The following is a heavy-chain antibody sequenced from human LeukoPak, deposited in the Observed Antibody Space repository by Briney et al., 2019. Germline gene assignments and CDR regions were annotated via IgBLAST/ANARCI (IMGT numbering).Heavy chain of an antibody. J-gene: IGHJ4*02. Sequence: GGSLRLSCAASGFSFNYYAMHWVRQAPGKGLEWVAVISYDGNEKDYADPVKGRFTISRDNSKDTVYLQMNSLRAEDTAVYYCGCTIFGIVIDLDSGYYWGQGTLVTVSS. D-gene: IGHD3-3*01. CDR2: ISYDGNEK. V-gene: IGHV3-30-3*01. CDR1: GFSFNYYA. CDR3: GCTIFGIVIDLDSGYY.